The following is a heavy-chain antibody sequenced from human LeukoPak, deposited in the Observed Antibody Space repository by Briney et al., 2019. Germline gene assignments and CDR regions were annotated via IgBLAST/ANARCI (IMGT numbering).Heavy chain of an antibody. D-gene: IGHD2-2*01. CDR1: GYTFIEYY. Sequence: ASVKVSCKASGYTFIEYYIHWLRQAPGPGLEWMGWINPNSGDRKYAQKFQGRLTLTRDTSISTAYMELSSLRSDDTAVYYCARWPAVVDVDVWGKGTTVTVSS. J-gene: IGHJ6*04. V-gene: IGHV1-2*02. CDR2: INPNSGDR. CDR3: ARWPAVVDVDV.